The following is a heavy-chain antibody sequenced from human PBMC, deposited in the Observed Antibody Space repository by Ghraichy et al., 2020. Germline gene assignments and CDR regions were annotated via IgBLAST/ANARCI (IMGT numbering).Heavy chain of an antibody. J-gene: IGHJ6*02. CDR2: TRNKAKKYTT. CDR1: GFTFSDHY. V-gene: IGHV3-72*01. Sequence: GGSLRLSCAASGFTFSDHYMDWVRQAPGKGLEWVGRTRNKAKKYTTEYAASVKGRFTISRDDSKNSLYLQMNSLKTEYTAVYYCARSGTVTTNNYYYGMDVWGQGTTVTVSS. CDR3: ARSGTVTTNNYYYGMDV. D-gene: IGHD4-17*01.